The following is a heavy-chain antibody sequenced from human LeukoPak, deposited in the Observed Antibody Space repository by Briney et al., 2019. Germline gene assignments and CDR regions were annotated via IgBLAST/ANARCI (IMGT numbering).Heavy chain of an antibody. CDR2: IRSKAYGGTT. D-gene: IGHD5-24*01. J-gene: IGHJ4*02. CDR3: TGGMGRDGYKYDY. V-gene: IGHV3-49*03. Sequence: PGRSLRLSCTASGFTFGDYAMSWFRQAPGKGLEWVGFIRSKAYGGTTEYAASVKGRFTISRDDSKSIAYLQMNSLKTEDTAVYYCTGGMGRDGYKYDYWGQGTLVTVSS. CDR1: GFTFGDYA.